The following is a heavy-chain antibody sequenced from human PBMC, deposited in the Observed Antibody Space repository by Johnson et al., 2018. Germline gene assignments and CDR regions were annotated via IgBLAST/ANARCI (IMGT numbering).Heavy chain of an antibody. J-gene: IGHJ6*02. CDR2: IWYDGSQK. V-gene: IGHV3-33*01. CDR1: AFTFSNYG. Sequence: QVQLVESGGGVVQPGRSLRLSCSASAFTFSNYGMHWVRQAPGKGREWVAVIWYDGSQKYYVDSVKGRFTISRDNSKKPVYLQMNSLRAEDTAVYYFASEFGMLRGTYYSAGMDVWGQGTTVTVSS. CDR3: ASEFGMLRGTYYSAGMDV. D-gene: IGHD3-10*01.